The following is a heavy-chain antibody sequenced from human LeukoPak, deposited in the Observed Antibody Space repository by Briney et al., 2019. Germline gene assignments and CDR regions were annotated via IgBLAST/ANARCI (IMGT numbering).Heavy chain of an antibody. V-gene: IGHV4-39*01. J-gene: IGHJ4*02. CDR1: GGSISNYY. Sequence: PSETLSLTCTVSGGSISNYYWGWIRQPPGKGLEWIGSIYYSGSTYYNPSLKSRVTISVDTSKNQFSLKLSSVTAADTAVYCCASGTIFGVVTPFDYWGQGTLVTVSS. CDR2: IYYSGST. CDR3: ASGTIFGVVTPFDY. D-gene: IGHD3-3*01.